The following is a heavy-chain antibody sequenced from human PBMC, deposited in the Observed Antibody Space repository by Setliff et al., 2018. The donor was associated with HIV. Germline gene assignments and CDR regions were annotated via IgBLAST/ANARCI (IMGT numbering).Heavy chain of an antibody. J-gene: IGHJ6*03. CDR3: ARARTDYYDRRRRSHYYIDV. V-gene: IGHV1-69*10. D-gene: IGHD3-22*01. CDR2: IIIG. CDR1: GGTFSSYS. Sequence: SVKVSCKASGGTFSSYSVTWVRQAPGQGLEWMGGIIIGNYAQKFQGGVTITADESTSTAYMELSSLKSDDAAVYYCARARTDYYDRRRRSHYYIDVWARGATVTVSS.